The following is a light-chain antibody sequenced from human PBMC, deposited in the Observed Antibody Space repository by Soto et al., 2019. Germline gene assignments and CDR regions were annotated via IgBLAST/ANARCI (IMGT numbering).Light chain of an antibody. V-gene: IGKV1-39*01. CDR1: RSISHY. CDR2: GAS. J-gene: IGKJ3*01. Sequence: DIQMTQSPSSLSASVGDAVSLTCRASRSISHYLNWYQQQPGRAHKLLISGASSLQRRVPTRFSGSRSGTTFTLPIPSLQPDNFPIYFCQQSYNAPYTLRPGTKVD. CDR3: QQSYNAPYT.